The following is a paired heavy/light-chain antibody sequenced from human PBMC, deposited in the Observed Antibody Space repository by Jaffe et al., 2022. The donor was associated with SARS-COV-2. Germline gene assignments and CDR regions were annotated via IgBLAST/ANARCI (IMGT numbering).Heavy chain of an antibody. CDR1: GFTFTSVW. J-gene: IGHJ4*02. D-gene: IGHD6-6*01. CDR2: VKNKADDGTI. Sequence: EVQLVESGGGLVKPGGSLRLSCATSGFTFTSVWMTWVRQAPGKGLEWVGRVKNKADDGTIDYAAPVKGRFTISRDDSKNTLYLQMNSLKTEDTAVYYCISSARLDYWGQGTRVTVSS. CDR3: ISSARLDY. V-gene: IGHV3-15*01.
Light chain of an antibody. CDR2: DDN. J-gene: IGLJ1*01. CDR3: GAWDSGLRAYV. Sequence: QSVLTQPPSVSAAPGQKVTISCSGTRFNIENNYVSWYHQLPGTAPKLLIYDDNRRPSGIPDRFSGSKSGTSATLGITGLQTGDEADYYCGAWDSGLRAYVFGTGTKVTVL. CDR1: RFNIENNY. V-gene: IGLV1-51*01.